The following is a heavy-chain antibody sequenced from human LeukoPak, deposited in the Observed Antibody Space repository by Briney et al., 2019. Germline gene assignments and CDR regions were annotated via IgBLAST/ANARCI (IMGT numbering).Heavy chain of an antibody. Sequence: SETLSLACAVYGGSFSAYYWIWIRQPPGKGLEWIGYIYYSGSTNYNPSLKSRVTISVDTPKNQFSLKLSSVTAADTAVYYCARGYGSGSRLDYWGQGTLVTVSS. CDR3: ARGYGSGSRLDY. CDR1: GGSFSAYY. D-gene: IGHD3-10*01. J-gene: IGHJ4*02. V-gene: IGHV4-59*01. CDR2: IYYSGST.